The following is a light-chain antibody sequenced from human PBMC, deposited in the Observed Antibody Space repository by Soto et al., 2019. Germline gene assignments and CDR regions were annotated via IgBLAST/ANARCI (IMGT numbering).Light chain of an antibody. J-gene: IGKJ2*01. CDR3: QQRSNWPYT. CDR2: GAS. V-gene: IGKV3D-20*02. Sequence: EIVLTQSPGTLSLSPGERATLSCRASQTVSSSYLAWYRQKPGQAPRLLIYGASSRATGIPDRFSGSGSGTDFTLTISSLEPEDFAVYYCQQRSNWPYTFGQGTKVDIK. CDR1: QTVSSSY.